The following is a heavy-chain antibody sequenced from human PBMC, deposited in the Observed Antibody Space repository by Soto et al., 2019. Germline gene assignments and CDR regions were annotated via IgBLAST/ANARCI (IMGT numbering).Heavy chain of an antibody. D-gene: IGHD6-13*01. CDR2: IIPIFGTA. V-gene: IGHV1-69*01. CDR3: ARTGYSSSWSNYYYYGMDV. Sequence: QVQLVQSGAEVKKPGSSVKVSCKASGGTFSSYAISWVRQAPGQGLEWMGGIIPIFGTANYAQKFQGRVTITAEESTSTAYMELSSLRSEDTAVYYCARTGYSSSWSNYYYYGMDVWGQGTTVTVSS. J-gene: IGHJ6*02. CDR1: GGTFSSYA.